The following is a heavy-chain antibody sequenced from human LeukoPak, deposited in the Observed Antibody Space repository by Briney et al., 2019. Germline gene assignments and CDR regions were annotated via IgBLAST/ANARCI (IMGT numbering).Heavy chain of an antibody. Sequence: SETLSLTCAAYGGSFSGYYWSWIRQPPGKGLEWTGEINHSGSTNYNPSLKSRVTISVDTSKNQFSLKLSSVTAADTAVYYCARGIGPDIVVVPAALYGMDVWGQGTTVTVSS. CDR1: GGSFSGYY. CDR2: INHSGST. V-gene: IGHV4-34*01. D-gene: IGHD2-2*01. CDR3: ARGIGPDIVVVPAALYGMDV. J-gene: IGHJ6*02.